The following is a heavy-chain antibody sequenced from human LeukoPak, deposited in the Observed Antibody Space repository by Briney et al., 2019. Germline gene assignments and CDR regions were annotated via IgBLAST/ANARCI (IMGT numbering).Heavy chain of an antibody. CDR1: GFTFSSYA. CDR3: AKDSTIVVVPAYDY. CDR2: ISGSGGST. J-gene: IGHJ4*02. Sequence: GGSLRLSCAASGFTFSSYAMSWVRQAPGKGLEWVSAISGSGGSTYYADSVKGRFTISRDNSKNTLYLQMNSLRAEDTAVYYCAKDSTIVVVPAYDYWGQGTLVTVSS. D-gene: IGHD2-2*01. V-gene: IGHV3-23*01.